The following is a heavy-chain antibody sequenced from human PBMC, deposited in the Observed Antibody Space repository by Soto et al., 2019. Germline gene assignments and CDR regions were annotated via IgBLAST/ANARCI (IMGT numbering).Heavy chain of an antibody. D-gene: IGHD3-9*01. CDR2: INHSGST. CDR3: ARGRGYYDISTGGGGERKSRYYYYYGMDV. CDR1: GGSFSGYY. V-gene: IGHV4-34*01. J-gene: IGHJ6*02. Sequence: SETLSLTCAVYGGSFSGYYWSWIRQPPGKGLEWIGEINHSGSTNYNPSLKSRVTISVDTSKNQFSLKLSSVTAADTAVYYCARGRGYYDISTGGGGERKSRYYYYYGMDVWGQGTTVTVSS.